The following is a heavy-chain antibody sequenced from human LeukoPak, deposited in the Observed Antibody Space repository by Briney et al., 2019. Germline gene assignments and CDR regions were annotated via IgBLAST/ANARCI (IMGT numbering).Heavy chain of an antibody. CDR2: ISGGGDYI. J-gene: IGHJ4*02. CDR3: AKNWGPGMAFYES. D-gene: IGHD3-16*01. Sequence: GGSLRLSCVASGFSFSTYAMTWVRQAPGKGLEWVSAISGGGDYIYYADSVKGRFTTSRDNSKSTLYLQMSNLRAEYTAVNDRAKNWGPGMAFYESWGQGTQVTVSS. CDR1: GFSFSTYA. V-gene: IGHV3-23*01.